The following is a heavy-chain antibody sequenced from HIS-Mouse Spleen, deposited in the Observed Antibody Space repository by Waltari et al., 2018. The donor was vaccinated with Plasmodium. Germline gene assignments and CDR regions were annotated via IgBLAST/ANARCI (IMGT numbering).Heavy chain of an antibody. Sequence: QVQLQESGPGLVKPSQTLSLTCTVSGGSISSGVYSWSWIRPHPGKGLEWIGYIYYSGSTYYNPSLKSRVTISVDTSKNQFSLKLSSVTAADTAVYYCARERPNDVAARNYLDYWGQGTLVTVSS. CDR3: ARERPNDVAARNYLDY. V-gene: IGHV4-31*03. CDR1: GGSISSGVYS. CDR2: IYYSGST. J-gene: IGHJ4*02. D-gene: IGHD6-6*01.